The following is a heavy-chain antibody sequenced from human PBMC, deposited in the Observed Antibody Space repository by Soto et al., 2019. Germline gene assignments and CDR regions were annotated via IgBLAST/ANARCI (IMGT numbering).Heavy chain of an antibody. CDR3: ARGAVATTGGHYYYYMDV. J-gene: IGHJ6*03. V-gene: IGHV1-69*13. D-gene: IGHD5-12*01. Sequence: GASVKVSCKASGGTLSSYAISWVRQAPGQGLEWMGGIIPIFGTANYAQKFQGRVTITADESTSTAYMELSSLRSEDTAVYYCARGAVATTGGHYYYYMDVWGKGTTVTVSS. CDR2: IIPIFGTA. CDR1: GGTLSSYA.